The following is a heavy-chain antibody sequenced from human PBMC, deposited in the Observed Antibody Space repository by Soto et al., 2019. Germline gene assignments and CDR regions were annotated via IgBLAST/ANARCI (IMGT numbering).Heavy chain of an antibody. Sequence: SGPTLVNPTETLTLTCTFSGFSLTSPGMCVSWIRQSPGKALEWLALIERDDDDKYYSTSLKTRLTISKDTRKNQVVLTMANMEPADTATYYCARSIRGPRRFDGMDVWGQGTTVTVSS. D-gene: IGHD3-10*01. J-gene: IGHJ6*02. CDR3: ARSIRGPRRFDGMDV. V-gene: IGHV2-70*13. CDR1: GFSLTSPGMC. CDR2: IERDDDDK.